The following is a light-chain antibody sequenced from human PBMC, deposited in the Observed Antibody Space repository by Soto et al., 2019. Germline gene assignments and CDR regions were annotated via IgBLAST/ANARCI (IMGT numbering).Light chain of an antibody. Sequence: QSVLTQPRSVSGSPGQSVTISCTGTSSDVGGYNYVSWYQQHPGKAPKLMIYDVSKRPPGVPDRFSGSKSGNTASLTISGLQAEDEADYYCCSYAGSYTSYVFGTGTKVTVL. V-gene: IGLV2-11*01. CDR2: DVS. J-gene: IGLJ1*01. CDR3: CSYAGSYTSYV. CDR1: SSDVGGYNY.